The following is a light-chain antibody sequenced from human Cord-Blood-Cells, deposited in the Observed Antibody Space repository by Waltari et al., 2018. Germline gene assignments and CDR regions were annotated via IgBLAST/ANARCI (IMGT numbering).Light chain of an antibody. CDR2: AAS. V-gene: IGKV1-39*01. CDR3: QQSYSTPFT. Sequence: DIHMTPSPSSLSASVADRVTITCRASQSISSYLNCYQQKPGKAPNRLIYAASSLQSGVRSRFSGSGSGTDCTLTICSLQPEDFATYYCQQSYSTPFTFGPGTKVDIK. J-gene: IGKJ3*01. CDR1: QSISSY.